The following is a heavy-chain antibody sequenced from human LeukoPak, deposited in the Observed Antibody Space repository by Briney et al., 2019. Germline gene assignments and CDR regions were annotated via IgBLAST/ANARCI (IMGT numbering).Heavy chain of an antibody. J-gene: IGHJ4*02. Sequence: GGSLRLSCAASGFTFSSYAMSWVRQAPGKGLEWVSAISGSGGSTYYADSVKGRFTISRDNSKNTLYLQMNSLRAEDTAVYYCAKAQRGGEFSLAGFDYWGQGTLVTVSS. V-gene: IGHV3-23*01. CDR1: GFTFSSYA. CDR3: AKAQRGGEFSLAGFDY. D-gene: IGHD3-10*01. CDR2: ISGSGGST.